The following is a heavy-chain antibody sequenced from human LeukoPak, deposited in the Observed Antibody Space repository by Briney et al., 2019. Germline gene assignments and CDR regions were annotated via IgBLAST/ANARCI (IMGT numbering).Heavy chain of an antibody. CDR2: IYYSGST. Sequence: PSETLSLTCTVSGGSISSYYWSWIRQPPGKGLEGIGYIYYSGSTNYNPSLKSRVTISVDTSKNQFPLKLSSVTAADTAVYYCARVRHIAAAFDYWGQGTLVTVSS. D-gene: IGHD6-13*01. CDR3: ARVRHIAAAFDY. V-gene: IGHV4-59*01. CDR1: GGSISSYY. J-gene: IGHJ4*02.